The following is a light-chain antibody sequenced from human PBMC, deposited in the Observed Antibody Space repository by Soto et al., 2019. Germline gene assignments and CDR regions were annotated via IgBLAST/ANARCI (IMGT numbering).Light chain of an antibody. Sequence: EIVLTQSPGTLSLSPGERATLSCRSSQSVTNSFLAWYQQKPGQAPRLLIYGASRRASGIPDRFTGSGSGTDCTLTISRLEPEDFAVYYCQQYVSSPWAFGQGTKVDIK. V-gene: IGKV3-20*01. CDR3: QQYVSSPWA. CDR1: QSVTNSF. CDR2: GAS. J-gene: IGKJ1*01.